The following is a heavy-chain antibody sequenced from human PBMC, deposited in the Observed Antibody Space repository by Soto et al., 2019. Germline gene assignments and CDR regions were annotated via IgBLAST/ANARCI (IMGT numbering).Heavy chain of an antibody. CDR1: GFTFSSFS. CDR2: IGRIISPM. D-gene: IGHD4-4*01. CDR3: ARDLIYSFDQ. J-gene: IGHJ4*02. V-gene: IGHV3-48*01. Sequence: GGSLRLSCAASGFTFSSFSMNWVRQAPGKGLEWVSYIGRIISPMIYADSVKGRFTISRDNAKDSLYLQMDGLRADDTAVYYCARDLIYSFDQWGQGTLVTVSS.